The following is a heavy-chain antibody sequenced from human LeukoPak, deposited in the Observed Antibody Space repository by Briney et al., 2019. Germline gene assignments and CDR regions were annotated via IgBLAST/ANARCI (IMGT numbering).Heavy chain of an antibody. CDR1: GFTFSSYN. CDR3: ARDVGSDTSGGHYHYFDD. D-gene: IGHD3-22*01. J-gene: IGHJ4*02. CDR2: ISSSSYM. V-gene: IGHV3-21*01. Sequence: GGSLRLSRAASGFTFSSYNMNWVRQAPGKGLEWVSSISSSSYMYYAESVKGRFTISRDNAKNSLYLQMNSLRVEDTAVYYCARDVGSDTSGGHYHYFDDWGQGTLVTVSS.